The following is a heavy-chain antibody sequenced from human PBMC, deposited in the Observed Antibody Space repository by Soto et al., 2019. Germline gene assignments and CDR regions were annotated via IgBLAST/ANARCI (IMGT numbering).Heavy chain of an antibody. J-gene: IGHJ5*02. V-gene: IGHV1-18*04. CDR2: ISGYNGNT. Sequence: QVQLVQSGAEVKKPGASVKVSCKASGYTFHNYGISWVRQAPGQRLEWMGTISGYNGNTYYAQKLQGRVTMTTDTSTSTAYMELRSLRSDDTALYYCAREFSSGWANWFDPWGQGTLVTVSS. CDR1: GYTFHNYG. D-gene: IGHD6-19*01. CDR3: AREFSSGWANWFDP.